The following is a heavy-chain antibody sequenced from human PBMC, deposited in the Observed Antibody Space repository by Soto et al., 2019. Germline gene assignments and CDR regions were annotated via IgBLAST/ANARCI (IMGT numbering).Heavy chain of an antibody. CDR2: IYHSGST. J-gene: IGHJ4*02. Sequence: QVQLQESGPGLVKPSGTLSLTCAVSGGSISSSNWWSWVRQPPGKGLEWIGEIYHSGSTNYNPSLKSRVTISVDKSQNQFSLKLSSVTAADTAVYYCARLALDPTVTTATYFDYWGQGTLVTVSS. CDR3: ARLALDPTVTTATYFDY. V-gene: IGHV4-4*02. CDR1: GGSISSSNW. D-gene: IGHD4-17*01.